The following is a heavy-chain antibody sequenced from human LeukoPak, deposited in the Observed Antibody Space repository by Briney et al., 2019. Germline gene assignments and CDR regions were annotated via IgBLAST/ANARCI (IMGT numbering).Heavy chain of an antibody. Sequence: GRSLRLSCAASGFTFSNYAMHWVRQAPGKGLEWVAVISYDGTNKYYADSVKGRFTISRDNSKNTMYLQMNSLRAEDTAMYYCARAPMSYDSSGFGGAFDIWGQGTLVTVSS. CDR2: ISYDGTNK. CDR3: ARAPMSYDSSGFGGAFDI. J-gene: IGHJ4*02. V-gene: IGHV3-30-3*01. CDR1: GFTFSNYA. D-gene: IGHD3-22*01.